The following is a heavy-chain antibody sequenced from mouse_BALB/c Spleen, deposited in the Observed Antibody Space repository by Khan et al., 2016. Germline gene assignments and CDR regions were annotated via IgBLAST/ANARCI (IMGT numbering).Heavy chain of an antibody. CDR1: GFNIKDYY. V-gene: IGHV14-1*02. CDR3: TRGGYDY. Sequence: VQLQQSGAELVRPGALVKLSCKASGFNIKDYYMHWVKLRPEQGLEWIGGIDPENGNTIYDSKFQGKASITADTSSNTAYMQLSSLTSEDTAVDFCTRGGYDYWGQGTTLTVSS. D-gene: IGHD2-2*01. CDR2: IDPENGNT. J-gene: IGHJ2*01.